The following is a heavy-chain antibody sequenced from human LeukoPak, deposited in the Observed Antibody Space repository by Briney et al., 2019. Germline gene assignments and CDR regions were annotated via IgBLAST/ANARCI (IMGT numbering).Heavy chain of an antibody. Sequence: GGSLRLSCAASGFTFSSYGMHWVRQAPGKGLEWVAFIRYDGSNKYYADSVKGRFTISRDNSKNTLYLQMNSLRAEDTAVYYCAKDRWELRPGGAFDIWGQGTMVTVSS. CDR2: IRYDGSNK. CDR3: AKDRWELRPGGAFDI. J-gene: IGHJ3*02. D-gene: IGHD1-26*01. CDR1: GFTFSSYG. V-gene: IGHV3-30*02.